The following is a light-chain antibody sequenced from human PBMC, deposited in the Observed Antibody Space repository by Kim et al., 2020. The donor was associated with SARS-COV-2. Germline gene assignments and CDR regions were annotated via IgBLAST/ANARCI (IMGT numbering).Light chain of an antibody. CDR2: GAS. CDR1: QSISSA. Sequence: EIVMTQSPATLSVSPGERATLSCRASQSISSALAWYQQNAGQAPRLLSYGASTRATGIPARFSGSGSGTEFTLTISSLQSEDFAVYYCQQYSDWPRYTLGQGTKLEI. V-gene: IGKV3-15*01. CDR3: QQYSDWPRYT. J-gene: IGKJ2*01.